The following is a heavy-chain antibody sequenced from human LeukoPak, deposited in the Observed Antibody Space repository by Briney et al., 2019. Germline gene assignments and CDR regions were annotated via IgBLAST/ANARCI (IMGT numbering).Heavy chain of an antibody. Sequence: SETLSLTCTVSGGSISSYYWSWIRQPPGKGLDWIGYIYYSGSTNYNPSLKSRVTISVDTSKNQFSLKLSSVTAADTAVYYCARYYDILTGYFRWFDPWGQGTLVTVSS. CDR3: ARYYDILTGYFRWFDP. V-gene: IGHV4-59*01. CDR2: IYYSGST. D-gene: IGHD3-9*01. CDR1: GGSISSYY. J-gene: IGHJ5*02.